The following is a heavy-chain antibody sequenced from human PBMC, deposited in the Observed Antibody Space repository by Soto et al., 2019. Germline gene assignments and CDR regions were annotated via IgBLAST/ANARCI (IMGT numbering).Heavy chain of an antibody. CDR2: IYYSGST. J-gene: IGHJ5*02. Sequence: QVQLQESGPGLVKPSETLSLTCIVSGGSISSYFWSWIRQPPGKGLEWIGYIYYSGSTSYNPSLRRRVIRSVDTSKNQHSLTLGSVSAADTAIYYSARDYYGSGTYYPWFDPWGQGTLVTVCS. CDR3: ARDYYGSGTYYPWFDP. CDR1: GGSISSYF. D-gene: IGHD3-10*01. V-gene: IGHV4-59*01.